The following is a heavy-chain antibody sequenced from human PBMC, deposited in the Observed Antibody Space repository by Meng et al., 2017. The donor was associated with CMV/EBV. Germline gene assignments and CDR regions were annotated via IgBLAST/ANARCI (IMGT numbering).Heavy chain of an antibody. D-gene: IGHD2-2*01. V-gene: IGHV3-48*04. CDR1: GFTFSSYS. CDR2: ISSSSSTI. Sequence: GESLKISCAASGFTFSSYSMNWVRQAPGKVLEWVSYISSSSSTIYYADSVKGRFTISRDNAKNSLSLQMNSLRAEDTAVYYCARDLDAGVVVVPAAIFPYYYYGMDVWGQGTTVTVSS. CDR3: ARDLDAGVVVVPAAIFPYYYYGMDV. J-gene: IGHJ6*02.